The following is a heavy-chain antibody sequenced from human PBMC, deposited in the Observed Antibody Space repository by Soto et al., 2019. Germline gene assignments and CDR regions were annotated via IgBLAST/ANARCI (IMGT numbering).Heavy chain of an antibody. Sequence: ASVKVSCKASGYTFTSYYMHWVRQAPGQRLEWMGIINPSGGSTSYAQKFQGRVTMTRDTSTSTVYMELSSLRSEDTAVYYCARGSSTSCQSCYYYYGMDVWGQGTTVTVSS. J-gene: IGHJ6*02. V-gene: IGHV1-46*01. CDR1: GYTFTSYY. CDR2: INPSGGST. D-gene: IGHD2-2*01. CDR3: ARGSSTSCQSCYYYYGMDV.